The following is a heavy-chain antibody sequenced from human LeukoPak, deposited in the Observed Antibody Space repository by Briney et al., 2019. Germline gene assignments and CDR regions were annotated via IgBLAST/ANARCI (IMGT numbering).Heavy chain of an antibody. D-gene: IGHD1-20*01. CDR1: GGSMRNTQW. CDR3: ARTHISCYNFWPCHI. J-gene: IGHJ3*02. CDR2: IYHSGST. Sequence: SGPLSLTCAVSGGSMRNTQWWSWVRQPPEEGLEWIGVIYHSGSTNYNPSLKSRVTISVDNSKNQFSLKLTSVTAADTAVYYCARTHISCYNFWPCHIWGHGTMVTVSS. V-gene: IGHV4-4*02.